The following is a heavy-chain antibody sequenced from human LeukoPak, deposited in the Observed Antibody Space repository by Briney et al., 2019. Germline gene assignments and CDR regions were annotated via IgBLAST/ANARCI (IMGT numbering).Heavy chain of an antibody. J-gene: IGHJ5*02. V-gene: IGHV3-30*04. Sequence: PGGSLRLSCAASGFTFSSYAMHWVRQAPGKGLEWVAVISYDGSNKYYADSVKGRFTISRDNAKNSLYLQMNSLRAEDTALYYCARVRYSGSYPYSRNWFDPWGQGTLVTVSS. CDR2: ISYDGSNK. D-gene: IGHD1-26*01. CDR3: ARVRYSGSYPYSRNWFDP. CDR1: GFTFSSYA.